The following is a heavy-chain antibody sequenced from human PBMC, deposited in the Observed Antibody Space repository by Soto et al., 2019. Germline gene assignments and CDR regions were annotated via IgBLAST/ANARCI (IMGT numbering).Heavy chain of an antibody. CDR3: ARRLTGRTTGDWFDP. CDR1: GFIFSDYY. Sequence: VQLVESGGGLVKPGGSLRLSCAASGFIFSDYYMAWIRQAPGKGPEWVSDISSGGGAKNVADSVRGRFTISRDNANNSLYLQMNSLRVEDTALYYCARRLTGRTTGDWFDPWGQGTLVTVSS. V-gene: IGHV3-11*01. D-gene: IGHD1-20*01. J-gene: IGHJ5*02. CDR2: ISSGGGAK.